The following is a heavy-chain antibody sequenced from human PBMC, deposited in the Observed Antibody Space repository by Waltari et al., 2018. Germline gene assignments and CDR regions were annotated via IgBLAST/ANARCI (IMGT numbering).Heavy chain of an antibody. Sequence: VQLVESGVGLVKPGGSLGVSCAGSHSTSSRFSRNWVRQAPGRGLEWVSTISSSGSYIYYADSVKGRFTISRDNAKNSVYLQMNSLRVDDTAVYYCTMAPDVPVRPTWGWGQGSLVTVSS. V-gene: IGHV3-21*06. CDR1: HSTSSRFS. CDR2: ISSSGSYI. J-gene: IGHJ4*02. CDR3: TMAPDVPVRPTWG. D-gene: IGHD7-27*01.